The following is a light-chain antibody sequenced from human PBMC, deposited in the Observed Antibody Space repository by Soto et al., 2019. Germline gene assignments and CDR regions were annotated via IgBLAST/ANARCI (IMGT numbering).Light chain of an antibody. Sequence: DIQGTQSPATLSASVGARVTITCRARQNIGTWLAWYQQKPGKAPKLLIYDASTLESGVPSRFSGSGSGTEFTLTISSLQPEDVATYYRREYNSYPVKFCQGTRL. CDR1: QNIGTW. V-gene: IGKV1-5*01. J-gene: IGKJ5*01. CDR3: REYNSYPVK. CDR2: DAS.